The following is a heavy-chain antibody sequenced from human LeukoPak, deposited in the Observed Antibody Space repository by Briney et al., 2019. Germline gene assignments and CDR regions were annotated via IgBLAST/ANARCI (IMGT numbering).Heavy chain of an antibody. D-gene: IGHD4-23*01. CDR3: ARDLSPTTVVTGDTFDI. CDR2: IIPILGIA. CDR1: GGTFSSYA. J-gene: IGHJ3*02. Sequence: SVKVSYKASGGTFSSYAISWVRQAPRQGLEWMGRIIPILGIANYAQKFQGRVTITADKSTSTAYMELSSLRSEDTAVYYCARDLSPTTVVTGDTFDIWGQGTMVTVSS. V-gene: IGHV1-69*04.